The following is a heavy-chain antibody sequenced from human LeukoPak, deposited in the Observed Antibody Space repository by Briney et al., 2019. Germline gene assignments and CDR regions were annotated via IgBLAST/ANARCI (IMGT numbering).Heavy chain of an antibody. CDR3: ARALAIVSGWYYNDAFDI. J-gene: IGHJ3*02. Sequence: GGSLRLPCAASGFTFSSYGMHWVRQAPGKGLEWVAFIRYDGSNKYYADSVKGRFTISRDNSKNTLYLQMNSLRAEDTAVYYCARALAIVSGWYYNDAFDIWGQGTMVTVSS. V-gene: IGHV3-30*02. CDR1: GFTFSSYG. CDR2: IRYDGSNK. D-gene: IGHD6-19*01.